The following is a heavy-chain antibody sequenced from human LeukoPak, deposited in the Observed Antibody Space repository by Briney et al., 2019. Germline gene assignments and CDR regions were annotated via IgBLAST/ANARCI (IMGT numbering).Heavy chain of an antibody. CDR3: ARQLYDSSGYPFDY. CDR2: IYHSGST. J-gene: IGHJ4*02. CDR1: GAFITTYY. V-gene: IGHV4-59*08. Sequence: SETLSLTCTVSGAFITTYYWSWIRQPPGKGLEWIGYIYHSGSTKYNPSLKSRVTISVDTSKNQFSLRLSSVTAADTAVYYCARQLYDSSGYPFDYWGQGTLVTISS. D-gene: IGHD3-22*01.